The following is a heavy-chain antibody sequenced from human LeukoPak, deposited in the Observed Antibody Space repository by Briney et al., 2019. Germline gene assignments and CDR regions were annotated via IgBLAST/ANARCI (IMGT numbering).Heavy chain of an antibody. J-gene: IGHJ4*02. Sequence: GGSLRLSCVASGFSFSRYWMRWVRQAPGKGLEWVATINQDASETYYADSVKGRFTISRDNSKKSVYLQMSSLRAEDTAVYYCATDPRPDSGNFLGFDYWGQGTLVTVSS. V-gene: IGHV3-7*01. CDR3: ATDPRPDSGNFLGFDY. D-gene: IGHD3-3*01. CDR1: GFSFSRYW. CDR2: INQDASET.